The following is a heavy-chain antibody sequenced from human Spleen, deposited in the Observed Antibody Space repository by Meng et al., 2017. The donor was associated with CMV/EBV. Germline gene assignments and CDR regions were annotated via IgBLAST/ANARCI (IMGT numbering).Heavy chain of an antibody. CDR2: IKSKTDDGTT. Sequence: EVQLVESGGGLVEPGGSLRLSCAASDSTFSNAWMNWVRQAPGKGLEWVGRIKSKTDDGTTDYADPVKGRFSISRDDSQSMLYLQMDNLKTEDTAVYYCATDWWGGTGYFDYWGQGALVTVSS. CDR1: DSTFSNAW. CDR3: ATDWWGGTGYFDY. J-gene: IGHJ4*02. D-gene: IGHD2-15*01. V-gene: IGHV3-15*07.